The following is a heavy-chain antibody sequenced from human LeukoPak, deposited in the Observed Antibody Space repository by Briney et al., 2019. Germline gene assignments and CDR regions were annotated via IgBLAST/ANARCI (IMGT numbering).Heavy chain of an antibody. J-gene: IGHJ6*02. V-gene: IGHV4-34*01. CDR3: ARNKVHCSSTSCYFKLNYYYYGMDV. CDR1: GVSFSGYY. Sequence: SETLSLTCAVYGVSFSGYYWRWIRQPPGKGLEWIGEINHSGSNNYNPSLKSRVTISVDTSKNQFSLKLSSVTAADTAVYYCARNKVHCSSTSCYFKLNYYYYGMDVWGQGTTVTVSS. D-gene: IGHD2-2*01. CDR2: INHSGSN.